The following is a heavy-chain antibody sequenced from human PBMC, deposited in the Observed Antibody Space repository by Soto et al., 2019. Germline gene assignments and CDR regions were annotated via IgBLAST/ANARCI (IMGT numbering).Heavy chain of an antibody. Sequence: WETLSLTCTVSGGSISSSSYYWGWIRQAPGKGLEWIGSIYYSGSTYYNPSLKSRVTISVDTSKNQFSLKLSSVTAADTAVYYCASSRGYSYGSIDYWGQGTLVTVSS. V-gene: IGHV4-39*01. D-gene: IGHD5-18*01. CDR2: IYYSGST. CDR1: GGSISSSSYY. J-gene: IGHJ4*02. CDR3: ASSRGYSYGSIDY.